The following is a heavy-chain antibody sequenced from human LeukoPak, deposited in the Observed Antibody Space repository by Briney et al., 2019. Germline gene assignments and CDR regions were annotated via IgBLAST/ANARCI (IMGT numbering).Heavy chain of an antibody. Sequence: HPGGSLRLSCAASGFTFSSYAMGWVRQAPGKGLEWVSVISGSGDSTHYADSVKGRFTISRDNSKNTMYLQMNSLRAEDTAVYNCAKDIGWTDYWGQGTLVTVSS. CDR2: ISGSGDST. CDR1: GFTFSSYA. V-gene: IGHV3-23*01. J-gene: IGHJ4*02. CDR3: AKDIGWTDY. D-gene: IGHD6-19*01.